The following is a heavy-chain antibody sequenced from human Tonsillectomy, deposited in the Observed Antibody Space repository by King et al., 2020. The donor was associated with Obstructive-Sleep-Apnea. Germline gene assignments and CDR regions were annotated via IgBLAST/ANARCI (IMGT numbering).Heavy chain of an antibody. D-gene: IGHD6-19*01. CDR3: ARQQSYFYGMDV. CDR1: GYSFTSYW. V-gene: IGHV5-51*01. CDR2: IFPADSDT. J-gene: IGHJ6*02. Sequence: VQLVESGTEVKKPGESLTISCKDSGYSFTSYWIGWVRQMPGKGLEWMGIIFPADSDTRYNPSFQGRVTISADKSTSTAYLPWCSLKASDTAMYYCARQQSYFYGMDVWGQGTTVTVSS.